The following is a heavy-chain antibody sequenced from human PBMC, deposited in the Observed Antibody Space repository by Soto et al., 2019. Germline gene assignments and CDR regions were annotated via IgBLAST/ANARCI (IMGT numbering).Heavy chain of an antibody. V-gene: IGHV1-46*01. CDR2: ISPDGGRT. J-gene: IGHJ4*02. Sequence: ASVKVSCKASGYTFTTYYMHWVRQAPGQGLEWMGIISPDGGRTSYAQKFQGRVTISRDYSKNTLYLQMNSLRAEDTAVYYCAKDLGCSGVSCYSWLFDYWGQGTLVTVSS. CDR1: GYTFTTYY. CDR3: AKDLGCSGVSCYSWLFDY. D-gene: IGHD2-15*01.